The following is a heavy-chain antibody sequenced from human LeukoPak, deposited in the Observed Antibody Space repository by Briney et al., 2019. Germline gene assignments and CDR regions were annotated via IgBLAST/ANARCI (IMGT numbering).Heavy chain of an antibody. CDR1: GGTFSSYA. Sequence: GSSVKVSCKASGGTFSSYAISWVRQAPGQGLEWMGRIIPILGIANYAQKFQGRVTSTADKSTSTAYMELSSLRFEDTAVYYCARGVTMATTGFHGPEYYGMDVWGQGTTVTVSS. CDR3: ARGVTMATTGFHGPEYYGMDV. CDR2: IIPILGIA. V-gene: IGHV1-69*04. J-gene: IGHJ6*02. D-gene: IGHD5-24*01.